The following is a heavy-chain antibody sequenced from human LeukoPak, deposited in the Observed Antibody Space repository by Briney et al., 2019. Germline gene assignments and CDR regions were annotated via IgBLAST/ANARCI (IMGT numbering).Heavy chain of an antibody. D-gene: IGHD6-19*01. CDR3: ARETVAGTFDY. V-gene: IGHV3-11*01. Sequence: GGSLRLSCSASGFTFSEYYMSWIRQAPGKGLEWVSDISSNADIVSYADFAQGRFTISRDNGDHSLSLQLNSLRAEDMAVYYCARETVAGTFDYWSQGTLVTVSS. J-gene: IGHJ4*02. CDR2: ISSNADIV. CDR1: GFTFSEYY.